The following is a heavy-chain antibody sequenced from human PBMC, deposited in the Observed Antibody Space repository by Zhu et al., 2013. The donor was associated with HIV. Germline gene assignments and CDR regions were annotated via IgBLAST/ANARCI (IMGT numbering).Heavy chain of an antibody. CDR3: AILPGLNYYDSSGYPGGVVDY. D-gene: IGHD3-22*01. Sequence: QVQLVQSGAEVKKPGASVKVSCKASGYTFTSYAMHWVRQAPGQRLEWMGWINAGNGNTKYSQKFQGRVTITRDTSASTAYMELSSLRSEDTAVYYCAILPGLNYYDSSGYPGGVVDYWGQGTLVTVSS. CDR1: GYTFTSYA. V-gene: IGHV1-3*01. J-gene: IGHJ4*02. CDR2: INAGNGNT.